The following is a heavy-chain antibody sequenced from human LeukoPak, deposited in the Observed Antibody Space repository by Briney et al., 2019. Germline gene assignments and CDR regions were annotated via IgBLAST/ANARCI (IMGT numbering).Heavy chain of an antibody. CDR3: ARGLAAAAGYEFDY. J-gene: IGHJ4*02. CDR1: GYTFTSYD. CDR2: MNPNSGNT. V-gene: IGHV1-8*03. Sequence: GASVKVSCKASGYTFTSYDINWVRQATGQGLEWMGWMNPNSGNTGYAQKFQGRVTITRNTSISTAYMELSSLRSEDTAVYYCARGLAAAAGYEFDYWGQGTLVTVSS. D-gene: IGHD6-13*01.